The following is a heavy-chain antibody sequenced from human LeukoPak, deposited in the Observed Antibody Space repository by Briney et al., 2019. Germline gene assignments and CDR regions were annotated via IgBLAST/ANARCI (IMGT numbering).Heavy chain of an antibody. CDR3: ARGRGGWYQTGRLGY. Sequence: SETLSLTCAVYGGSFSGYYWSWIRQPPGKGLEWIGEINHSGSTNYNPSLKSRVTISVDTSKNQFSLKLSSVTAADTAVYYCARGRGGWYQTGRLGYWGQGTLVTVSS. CDR2: INHSGST. V-gene: IGHV4-34*01. D-gene: IGHD6-19*01. J-gene: IGHJ4*02. CDR1: GGSFSGYY.